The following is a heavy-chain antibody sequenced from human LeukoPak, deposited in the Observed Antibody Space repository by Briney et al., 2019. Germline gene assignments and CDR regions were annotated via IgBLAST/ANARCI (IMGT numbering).Heavy chain of an antibody. CDR2: INHSGST. V-gene: IGHV4-34*01. Sequence: SETLSLTCAVYGGSFSGYYWSWIRQPPGKGLEWIGEINHSGSTNYNPSLKSRVTISVDTSKNQFSLKLSSVTAADTAVYYCARLRAAAGLNAFDIWGQGTMVTVSS. CDR3: ARLRAAAGLNAFDI. J-gene: IGHJ3*02. CDR1: GGSFSGYY. D-gene: IGHD6-13*01.